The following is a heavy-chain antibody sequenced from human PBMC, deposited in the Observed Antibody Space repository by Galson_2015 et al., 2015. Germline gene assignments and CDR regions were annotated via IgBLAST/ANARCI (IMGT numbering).Heavy chain of an antibody. CDR1: GYSISSGYF. J-gene: IGHJ3*02. CDR2: IYHTGST. D-gene: IGHD2-21*02. Sequence: TLSLTCTVSGYSISSGYFWGWIRQPPGRGLEWIGSIYHTGSTYSNPSLKSRVTMSVDTSKNQFSLNLSSVTAADTAVYYCARVRLLPAVVAAIYGDDGFDIWGRGIMVTVSS. V-gene: IGHV4-38-2*02. CDR3: ARVRLLPAVVAAIYGDDGFDI.